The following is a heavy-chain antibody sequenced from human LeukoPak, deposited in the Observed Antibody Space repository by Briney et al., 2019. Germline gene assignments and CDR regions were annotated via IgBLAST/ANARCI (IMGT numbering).Heavy chain of an antibody. CDR1: GFTFSSYG. D-gene: IGHD2-15*01. V-gene: IGHV3-30*02. CDR2: IRYDGGKK. Sequence: GGSLRLSCAASGFTFSSYGMHWVRQAPGKGLEWVAFIRYDGGKKYYADSVKGRFTISRDNSKNTLYLQMNSLRAEDTALYYCAKTGSWGSSNYYFDYWRQGTLVTVSS. CDR3: AKTGSWGSSNYYFDY. J-gene: IGHJ4*02.